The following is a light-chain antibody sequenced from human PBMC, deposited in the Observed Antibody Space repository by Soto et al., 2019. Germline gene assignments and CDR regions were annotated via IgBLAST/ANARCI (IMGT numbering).Light chain of an antibody. CDR1: QSVSSN. V-gene: IGKV3-15*01. J-gene: IGKJ4*01. CDR3: QQYDTWPLT. Sequence: EIVMTQSPATLSVSPGERATLSCRASQSVSSNLAWYQQKPGQAPRVVIYDASTRATVIPGRFSGSGSGTEFTLTISSLQSEDFAVYYCQQYDTWPLTFGGGTKVDIK. CDR2: DAS.